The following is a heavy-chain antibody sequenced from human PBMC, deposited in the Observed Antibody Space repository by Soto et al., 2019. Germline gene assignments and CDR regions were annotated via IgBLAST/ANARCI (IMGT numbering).Heavy chain of an antibody. Sequence: GGSLRLSCAASGFTLDDYAMHWVRQVPGKGLEWVSGINWNSGSIGYGDSVKGRFAISRDNAKNSLHLQMNSLSAEDTAFYYCVKDESINWYSGHFRHWGQGTLVTVSS. J-gene: IGHJ1*01. CDR1: GFTLDDYA. D-gene: IGHD6-13*01. CDR3: VKDESINWYSGHFRH. V-gene: IGHV3-9*01. CDR2: INWNSGSI.